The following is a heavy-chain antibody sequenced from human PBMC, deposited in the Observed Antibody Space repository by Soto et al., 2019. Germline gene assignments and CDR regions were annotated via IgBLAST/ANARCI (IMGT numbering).Heavy chain of an antibody. CDR3: ARDMKFPRGYYYGMDV. J-gene: IGHJ6*02. CDR1: GFTFSSYA. Sequence: PGGSLRLSCAASGFTFSSYAMHWVRQAPGKGLEWVAVISYDGSNKYYADSVKGRFTISRDNSKNTLYLQMNSLRAEDTAVYYCARDMKFPRGYYYGMDVWGQGTTVTV. V-gene: IGHV3-30-3*01. CDR2: ISYDGSNK. D-gene: IGHD3-10*01.